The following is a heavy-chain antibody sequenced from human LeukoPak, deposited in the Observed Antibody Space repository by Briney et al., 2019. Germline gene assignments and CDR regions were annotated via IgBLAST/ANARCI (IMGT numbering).Heavy chain of an antibody. CDR2: ISGSGGST. Sequence: GALRLSCAASGFTFSSYAMSWVRQAPGKGLEWVSAISGSGGSTYYADSVKGRFTISRDNAKNSLLLQMNSLRAEDTAVYYCARGTPTTRDFDYWGQGTLVTVSS. J-gene: IGHJ4*02. CDR3: ARGTPTTRDFDY. CDR1: GFTFSSYA. V-gene: IGHV3-23*01. D-gene: IGHD4-11*01.